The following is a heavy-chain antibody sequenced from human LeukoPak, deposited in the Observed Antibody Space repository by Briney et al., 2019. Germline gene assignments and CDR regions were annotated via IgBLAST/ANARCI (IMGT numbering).Heavy chain of an antibody. CDR3: AAYSSRWFSFDY. CDR2: MRYDGRDK. Sequence: GGSLRLSCAASEFTFSSYGMHWFRQAPGKGLEWVAFMRYDGRDKYYADSVKGRFTISRDNSNNTLYVQMDSLRPEDTAVYYCAAYSSRWFSFDYWGQGTLVTVSS. D-gene: IGHD6-13*01. V-gene: IGHV3-30*02. CDR1: EFTFSSYG. J-gene: IGHJ4*02.